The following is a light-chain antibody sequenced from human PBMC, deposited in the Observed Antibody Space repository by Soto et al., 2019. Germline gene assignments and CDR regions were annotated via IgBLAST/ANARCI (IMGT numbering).Light chain of an antibody. V-gene: IGKV3D-20*02. J-gene: IGKJ4*01. CDR1: QSVTSSS. Sequence: EIALTQSPGTLSLSPGERATLSCRASQSVTSSSLAWYQKKPGQAPRLLIYSASSRATGIPDRFSGSGSGTDFTLTISRLEPEDFAVYYCQQRSNWPPLPFGGGTKVEIK. CDR2: SAS. CDR3: QQRSNWPPLP.